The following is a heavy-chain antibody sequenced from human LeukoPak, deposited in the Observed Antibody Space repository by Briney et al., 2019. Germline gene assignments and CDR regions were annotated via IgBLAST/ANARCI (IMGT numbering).Heavy chain of an antibody. D-gene: IGHD3-16*01. V-gene: IGHV3-48*03. Sequence: GGSLRLSCAASGFTFINYDFVWVRQAPGKGLGWVSYISTSGRHTQYSDSVRGRFTISRANAGNSLFLQMSSLRADDTAIYYCARNGLGLHYWGQGTLVTVSS. CDR1: GFTFINYD. J-gene: IGHJ4*02. CDR2: ISTSGRHT. CDR3: ARNGLGLHY.